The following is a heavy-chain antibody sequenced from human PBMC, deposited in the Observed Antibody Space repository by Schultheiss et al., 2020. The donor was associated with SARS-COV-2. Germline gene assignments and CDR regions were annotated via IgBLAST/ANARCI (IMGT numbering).Heavy chain of an antibody. CDR3: ARDMRPSSYSSGWYFYFDY. D-gene: IGHD6-19*01. V-gene: IGHV3-49*04. Sequence: GGSLRLSCTASGFTFGDYAMSWVRQAPGKGLEWVGFIRSKAYGGTTEYAASVKGRFTISRDDSKSIAYLQMNSLRAEDTAVYYCARDMRPSSYSSGWYFYFDYCGQGALVTVSS. CDR1: GFTFGDYA. J-gene: IGHJ4*02. CDR2: IRSKAYGGTT.